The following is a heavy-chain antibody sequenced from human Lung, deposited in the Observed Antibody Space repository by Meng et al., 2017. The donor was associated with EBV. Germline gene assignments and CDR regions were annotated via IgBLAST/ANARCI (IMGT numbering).Heavy chain of an antibody. CDR1: SGSISSDTSS. J-gene: IGHJ4*02. CDR3: AATVNDGYFDY. D-gene: IGHD4-11*01. Sequence: QLQLQESGSGLVKPSQTLSLTCAASSGSISSDTSSWNWIRQRPGKGLEWIGYIYYSGGTYYNPSLKSRVTISVDTSKNQFSLKLSSVTAADTAVYYCAATVNDGYFDYWGQGTLVTVSS. V-gene: IGHV4-30-2*05. CDR2: IYYSGGT.